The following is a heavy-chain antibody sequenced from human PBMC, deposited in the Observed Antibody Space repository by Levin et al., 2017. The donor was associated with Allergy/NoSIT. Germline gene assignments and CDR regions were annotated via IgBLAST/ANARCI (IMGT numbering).Heavy chain of an antibody. D-gene: IGHD4-17*01. Sequence: GESLKISCAASGFTFSSHWMHWVRQAPGKGLVWVSRINSYGSSTGYADSVKGRFTISRDNAKNTLYLQMNSLRAEDTAVYYCALLMVTTGGWDYWGQGTLVTVSS. J-gene: IGHJ4*02. CDR2: INSYGSST. CDR3: ALLMVTTGGWDY. CDR1: GFTFSSHW. V-gene: IGHV3-74*01.